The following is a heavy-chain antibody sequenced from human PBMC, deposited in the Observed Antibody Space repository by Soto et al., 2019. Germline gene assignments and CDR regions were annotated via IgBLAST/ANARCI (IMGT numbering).Heavy chain of an antibody. CDR3: ARGVRWVDYYDSSGYGEEVDY. Sequence: QVQLQESGPGLVKPSQTLSLTCTVSGGSISSGGYYWSWIRQHPGKGLEWIGYIYYSGSTYYNPSLKSRVTISVDTSKNQFSLKLSSVTAADTAVYYCARGVRWVDYYDSSGYGEEVDYWGQGTLVTVSS. D-gene: IGHD3-22*01. CDR1: GGSISSGGYY. V-gene: IGHV4-31*03. J-gene: IGHJ4*02. CDR2: IYYSGST.